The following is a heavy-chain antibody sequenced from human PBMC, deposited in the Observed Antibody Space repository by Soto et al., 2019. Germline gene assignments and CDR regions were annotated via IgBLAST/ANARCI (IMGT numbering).Heavy chain of an antibody. CDR2: ISGSGGST. V-gene: IGHV3-23*01. CDR3: AKDQGGGWYKIDY. CDR1: GFTFSSYA. Sequence: GGSLRLSCAVSGFTFSSYAVTWVRQAPGKGLEWVSTISGSGGSTYYADSVKGRFTISKDNSKNTLYLQMNSLRAEDTAVYYCAKDQGGGWYKIDYWGQGTLVTVSS. D-gene: IGHD1-1*01. J-gene: IGHJ4*02.